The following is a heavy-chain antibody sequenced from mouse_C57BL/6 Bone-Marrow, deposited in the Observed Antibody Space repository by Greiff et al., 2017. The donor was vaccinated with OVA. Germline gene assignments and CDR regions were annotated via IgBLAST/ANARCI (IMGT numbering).Heavy chain of an antibody. CDR3: ARGETAQATYFDY. J-gene: IGHJ2*01. CDR1: GYTFTDYN. Sequence: VQLQQSGPELVKPGASVKIPCKASGYTFTDYNMDWVKQSHGKSLEWIGDINPNNGGTIYNQKFKGKATLTVDKSSSTAYMELRSLTSEDTAVYYCARGETAQATYFDYWGQGTTLTVSS. CDR2: INPNNGGT. D-gene: IGHD3-2*02. V-gene: IGHV1-18*01.